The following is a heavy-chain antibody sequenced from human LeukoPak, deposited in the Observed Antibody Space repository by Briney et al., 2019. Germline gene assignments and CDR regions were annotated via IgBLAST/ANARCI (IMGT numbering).Heavy chain of an antibody. CDR1: GFTFSSYG. V-gene: IGHV3-23*01. Sequence: GRSLRLSCAASGFTFSSYGMHWVRQAPGKGLEWVSAISGSGVSTYYAGSVKGRFTISRDNSKNTLYLQMNSLRAEDTAVYHCAKDAPYVEMTTLVKAYFFDYCGRGTLVTVSS. CDR3: AKDAPYVEMTTLVKAYFFDY. CDR2: ISGSGVST. J-gene: IGHJ4*02. D-gene: IGHD5-24*01.